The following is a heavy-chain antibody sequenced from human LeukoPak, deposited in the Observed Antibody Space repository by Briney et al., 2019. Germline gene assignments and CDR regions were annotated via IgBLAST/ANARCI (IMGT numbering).Heavy chain of an antibody. Sequence: SETLSLTCTVSGGSISSYYWSWLRQPPGKGLEGVGYIYYSGSTNYNPSLKSRVTISVDTSKNQFSLKLSSVTAADTAVYYCARAYSNYGYYYYMDVWGKGTTVTVSS. J-gene: IGHJ6*03. CDR2: IYYSGST. CDR1: GGSISSYY. V-gene: IGHV4-59*01. CDR3: ARAYSNYGYYYYMDV. D-gene: IGHD4-11*01.